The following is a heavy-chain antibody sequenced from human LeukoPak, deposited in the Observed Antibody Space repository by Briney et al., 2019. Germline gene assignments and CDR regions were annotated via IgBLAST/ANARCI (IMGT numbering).Heavy chain of an antibody. J-gene: IGHJ4*02. V-gene: IGHV3-23*01. D-gene: IGHD1-7*01. CDR2: INVSGGST. Sequence: PGGSLRLSCAASEFTFSSYAMQWVRQAPGKGLEWVSGINVSGGSTWYADSVKGRFTISRDNSKNTLYLQMNSLRAEDTAVYYCARAVTGATIGDYWGQGTLVTVSS. CDR3: ARAVTGATIGDY. CDR1: EFTFSSYA.